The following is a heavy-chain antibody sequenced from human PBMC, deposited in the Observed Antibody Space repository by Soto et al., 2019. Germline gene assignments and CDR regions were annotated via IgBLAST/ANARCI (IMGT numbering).Heavy chain of an antibody. CDR1: GFTFSNYA. J-gene: IGHJ5*02. Sequence: EGQLLESGGGLVQPGGSLRLSCAASGFTFSNYAMTWVRQAPGKGLEWVSGISGSGSSIYYADSVKGRFTISRDNSKNTLYLQMNSLRAEDTAVYYCAKGGDSSSWKNWFDPWDQGTLVTVSS. CDR2: ISGSGSSI. D-gene: IGHD6-13*01. V-gene: IGHV3-23*01. CDR3: AKGGDSSSWKNWFDP.